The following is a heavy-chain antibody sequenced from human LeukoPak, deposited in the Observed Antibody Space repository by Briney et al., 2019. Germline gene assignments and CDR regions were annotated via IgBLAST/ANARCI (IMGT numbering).Heavy chain of an antibody. D-gene: IGHD2-2*01. CDR3: ARDPRTCSSTGCPVDY. J-gene: IGHJ4*02. CDR1: GFTFSSYA. Sequence: PGRSLRLSCAASGFTFSSYAMHWVRQAPGKGLEWVAVISYDGSNKYYADSVKGRFTISRDNSKNTLYLQMNSLRAEDTAVYYCARDPRTCSSTGCPVDYWGQGTLVTVSS. CDR2: ISYDGSNK. V-gene: IGHV3-30*04.